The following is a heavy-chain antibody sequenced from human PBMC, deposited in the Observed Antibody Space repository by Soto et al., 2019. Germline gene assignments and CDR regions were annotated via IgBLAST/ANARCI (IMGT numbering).Heavy chain of an antibody. CDR3: ARWVVVAATRGWFDP. V-gene: IGHV3-33*01. CDR2: IWYDGSNK. J-gene: IGHJ5*02. Sequence: GGSLRLSCAASGFTFSSYGMHWVRQAPGKGLEWVAVIWYDGSNKYYADSVKGRFTISRDNSKNTLYLQMNSLRAEDTAVYYCARWVVVAATRGWFDPWGQGTLVTVSS. D-gene: IGHD2-15*01. CDR1: GFTFSSYG.